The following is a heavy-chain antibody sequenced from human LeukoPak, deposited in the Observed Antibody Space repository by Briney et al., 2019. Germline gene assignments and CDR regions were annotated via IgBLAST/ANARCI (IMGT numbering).Heavy chain of an antibody. CDR1: DDSISSYY. CDR3: ARPLTGGFHYMDV. D-gene: IGHD2-8*01. CDR2: IYYSGST. J-gene: IGHJ6*03. Sequence: SETLSLTCTVSDDSISSYYWTWIRQPPGKGLEWIGSIYYSGSTYYNPSLKSRVTISVDTSKNQFSLKLSSVTAADTAVYYCARPLTGGFHYMDVWGKGTTVTVSS. V-gene: IGHV4-39*01.